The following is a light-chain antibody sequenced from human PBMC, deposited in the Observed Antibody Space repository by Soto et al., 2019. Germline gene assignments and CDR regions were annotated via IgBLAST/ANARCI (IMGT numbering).Light chain of an antibody. Sequence: QSALTQPASVSGSPGQSITISCTGTSSDVGSYDLVSWYQQPPGKAPKLMIYEDTKRPSGISTRFSGSKSGNAASLTISGLQAEDEADYYCCSYAGSGTFVFGTGTNLTVL. CDR3: CSYAGSGTFV. CDR1: SSDVGSYDL. CDR2: EDT. V-gene: IGLV2-23*01. J-gene: IGLJ1*01.